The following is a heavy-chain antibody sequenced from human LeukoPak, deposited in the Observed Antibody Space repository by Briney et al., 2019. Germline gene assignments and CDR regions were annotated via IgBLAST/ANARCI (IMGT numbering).Heavy chain of an antibody. J-gene: IGHJ5*02. CDR1: GYTLTEIS. D-gene: IGHD5-12*01. CDR2: FDPEDGET. CDR3: ATTGPVTVATTGWFDP. Sequence: ASVKVSCKVFGYTLTEISIHWVRQAPGKGLEWMGGFDPEDGETIYAEKFQARVTLTEDTSRDTAYMELSGLRSEDTAVYYCATTGPVTVATTGWFDPWGQGTLVTVSS. V-gene: IGHV1-24*01.